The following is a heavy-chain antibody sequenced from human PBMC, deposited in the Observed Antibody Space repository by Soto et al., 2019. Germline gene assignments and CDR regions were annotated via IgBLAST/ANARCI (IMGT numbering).Heavy chain of an antibody. V-gene: IGHV4-34*01. CDR2: INHSGST. CDR1: AESLNDYY. Sequence: QVQLQQWDAGLLKPSETLSLTCAVYAESLNDYYWNWIRQAPGKGLEWIGAINHSGSTNYNPSLKSRVTISVDTSKNQFSLKLSSVTAADTAVYYCARKRSTWPMRGYYYYFGMDVWGQGTTVTVSS. CDR3: ARKRSTWPMRGYYYYFGMDV. J-gene: IGHJ6*02. D-gene: IGHD6-13*01.